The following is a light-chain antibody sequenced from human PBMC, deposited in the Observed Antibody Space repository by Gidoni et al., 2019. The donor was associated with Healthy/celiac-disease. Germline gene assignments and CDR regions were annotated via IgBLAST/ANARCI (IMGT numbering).Light chain of an antibody. V-gene: IGKV1-39*01. J-gene: IGKJ5*01. Sequence: DIQMTQASSSLSASVGDRFTIPCRASQSIGSYLDVDQQKPGKAPKILNYAASSLQCGVPSRFSGSASGTDFTLTISSLQPEDFATYYCQQSYSTLSITGGQGTRLEIE. CDR2: AAS. CDR1: QSIGSY. CDR3: QQSYSTLSIT.